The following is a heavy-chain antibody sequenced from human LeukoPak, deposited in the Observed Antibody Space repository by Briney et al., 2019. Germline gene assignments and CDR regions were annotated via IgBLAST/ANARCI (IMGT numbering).Heavy chain of an antibody. D-gene: IGHD6-19*01. J-gene: IGHJ4*02. Sequence: KASETLSLTCAVYGGCFSGYYWSWIRQPPGKGLEWIGEINHSGSTNHNPSLKSRVTISVDTSKNQFSLKLSSVTAADTAVYYCARGPPRGGAVRYSSGWYVGYWGQGTLVTVSS. CDR1: GGCFSGYY. CDR3: ARGPPRGGAVRYSSGWYVGY. V-gene: IGHV4-34*01. CDR2: INHSGST.